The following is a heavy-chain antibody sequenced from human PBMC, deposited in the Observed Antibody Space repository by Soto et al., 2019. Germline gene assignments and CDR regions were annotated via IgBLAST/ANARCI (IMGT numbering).Heavy chain of an antibody. D-gene: IGHD5-12*01. J-gene: IGHJ5*02. CDR2: IYWDDGI. CDR1: GFSLSTSGVG. V-gene: IGHV2-5*02. Sequence: QITLKESGPTLVKPTQTLTLTCTFSGFSLSTSGVGVGWIRQPPGKALEWLALIYWDDGIYYSPALKTRLTITKDTFKNQVVLTMTNMEPVDTATYYCAHGPSGNAMRRFDPWGQGTLVTVSS. CDR3: AHGPSGNAMRRFDP.